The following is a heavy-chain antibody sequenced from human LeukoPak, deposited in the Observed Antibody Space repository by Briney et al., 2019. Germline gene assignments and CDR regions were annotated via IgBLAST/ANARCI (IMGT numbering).Heavy chain of an antibody. CDR3: ASIAAAHYFDY. Sequence: SETLSLTCTVSGGSISPYYWSWIRQPPGKGLEYIGYIYYSGTTDYNPSLKSRVTISVDTSKNQFSLKLSSVTAADTAVYYCASIAAAHYFDYWGQGTLVTVSS. J-gene: IGHJ4*02. V-gene: IGHV4-59*12. CDR2: IYYSGTT. D-gene: IGHD6-13*01. CDR1: GGSISPYY.